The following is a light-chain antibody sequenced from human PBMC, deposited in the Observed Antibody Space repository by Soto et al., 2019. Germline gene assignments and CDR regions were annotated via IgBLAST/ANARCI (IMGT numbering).Light chain of an antibody. CDR3: HQLNTYPFT. J-gene: IGKJ3*01. CDR1: QGISSY. Sequence: DIQLTQSPSFLSASVGDRVTITCRASQGISSYLAWYQEKPGKAPKLLIYAASTLQSGVPSRFSGSGSGTEFTLTISSLPPEDYATYYCHQLNTYPFTFGPGTKVDIK. CDR2: AAS. V-gene: IGKV1-9*01.